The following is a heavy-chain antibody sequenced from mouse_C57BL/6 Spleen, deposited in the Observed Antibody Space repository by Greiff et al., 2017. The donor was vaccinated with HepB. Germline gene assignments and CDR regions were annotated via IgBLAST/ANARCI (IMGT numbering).Heavy chain of an antibody. CDR1: GFTFSDYG. Sequence: EVKLVESGGGLVKPGGSLKLSCAASGFTFSDYGMHWVRQAPEKGLEWVAYISSGSSTIYYADTVKGRFTISRDNAKNTLFLQMTRLRSEDTAMYYCARRIYYGSPFAMDYWGQGTSVTVSS. D-gene: IGHD1-1*01. V-gene: IGHV5-17*01. CDR3: ARRIYYGSPFAMDY. CDR2: ISSGSSTI. J-gene: IGHJ4*01.